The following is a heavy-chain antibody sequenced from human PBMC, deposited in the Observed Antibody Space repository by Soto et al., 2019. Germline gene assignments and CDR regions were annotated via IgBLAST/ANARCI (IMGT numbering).Heavy chain of an antibody. CDR2: IYYIGST. CDR1: GGSISSYY. CDR3: ARGLRRQLLNWFDP. Sequence: NPSETLSLTCTVSGGSISSYYWSWIRQPPGKGLEWIGYIYYIGSTNYNPSLKSRVTISVDTSKNQFSLKLSSVTAADTAVYYCARGLRRQLLNWFDPWGQGTLVTVS. D-gene: IGHD2-2*01. J-gene: IGHJ5*02. V-gene: IGHV4-59*01.